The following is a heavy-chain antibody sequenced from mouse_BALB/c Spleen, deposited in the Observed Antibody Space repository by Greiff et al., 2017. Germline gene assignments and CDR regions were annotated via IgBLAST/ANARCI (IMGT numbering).Heavy chain of an antibody. Sequence: EVQGVESGGGLVKPGGSLKLSCAASGFTFSSYAMSWVRQTPEKRLEWVASISSGGSTYYPDSVKGRFTISRDNARNILYLQMSSLRSEDTAMYYCARRYYGSSYDVPFAYWGQGTLVTVSA. J-gene: IGHJ3*01. V-gene: IGHV5-6-5*01. D-gene: IGHD1-1*01. CDR3: ARRYYGSSYDVPFAY. CDR2: ISSGGST. CDR1: GFTFSSYA.